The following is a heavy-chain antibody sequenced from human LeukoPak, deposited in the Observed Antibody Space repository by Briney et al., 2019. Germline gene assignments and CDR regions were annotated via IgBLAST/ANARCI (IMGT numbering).Heavy chain of an antibody. D-gene: IGHD2-8*02. V-gene: IGHV4-30-2*01. CDR1: GGSISSGGYS. J-gene: IGHJ4*02. CDR2: IYHSGST. CDR3: ARVVLDYFDY. Sequence: SETLSLTCAVSGGSISSGGYSWSWIRQPPGEGLEWIGYIYHSGSTYYNPSLKSRVTISVDRSKNQFSLKLSSVTAADTAVYYCARVVLDYFDYWGQGTLVTVSS.